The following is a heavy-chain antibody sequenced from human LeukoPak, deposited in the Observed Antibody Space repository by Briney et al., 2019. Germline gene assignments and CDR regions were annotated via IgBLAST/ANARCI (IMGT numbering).Heavy chain of an antibody. Sequence: ASVKVSCKASGYTFTGYYMHWVRQAPGQGLEWMGWINPNSGGTNYAQKFQGRVTMTRDTSISTAYMELSRLSSDDTAVYYCARPPYYDASDFDYWGQGTLVTVSS. D-gene: IGHD3-22*01. J-gene: IGHJ4*02. CDR1: GYTFTGYY. CDR3: ARPPYYDASDFDY. CDR2: INPNSGGT. V-gene: IGHV1-2*02.